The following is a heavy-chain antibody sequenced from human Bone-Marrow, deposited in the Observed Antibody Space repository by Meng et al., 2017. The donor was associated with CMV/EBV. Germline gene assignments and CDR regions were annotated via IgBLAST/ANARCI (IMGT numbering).Heavy chain of an antibody. CDR1: GGSISSGDYY. CDR2: IYYSGST. V-gene: IGHV4-30-4*08. Sequence: SETLSLTCTVSGGSISSGDYYWSWIRQPPGKGLEWIGNIYYSGSTYYNPSLTSRVTVSVDTSKNQFSLRLTSVTAADAAVYYCARPSFRVVVADWGPGTLVNVSS. D-gene: IGHD2-2*01. CDR3: ARPSFRVVVAD. J-gene: IGHJ4*02.